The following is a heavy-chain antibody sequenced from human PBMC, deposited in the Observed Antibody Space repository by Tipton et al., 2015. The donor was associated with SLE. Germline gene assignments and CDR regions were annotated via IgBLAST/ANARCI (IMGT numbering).Heavy chain of an antibody. CDR3: ARSPCSGGSCYYMDV. V-gene: IGHV3-21*01. Sequence: GSLRLSCAASGFTFSSYSMNWVRQAPGKGLEWVSSISSSSSYIYYADSVKGRFTISRDNAKNSLYLQMNSLRAEDTAVYYCARSPCSGGSCYYMDVWGKGTTVTVSS. CDR1: GFTFSSYS. J-gene: IGHJ6*03. D-gene: IGHD2-15*01. CDR2: ISSSSSYI.